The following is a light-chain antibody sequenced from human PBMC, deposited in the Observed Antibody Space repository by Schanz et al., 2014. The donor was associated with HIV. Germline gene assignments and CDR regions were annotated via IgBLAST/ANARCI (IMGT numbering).Light chain of an antibody. CDR1: QSISSW. CDR3: QQYTKDFPT. V-gene: IGKV1-5*03. Sequence: IQMTQSRSTLSASVGDRVTLTCRASQSISSWLAWYQQKPGKAPKLLIYEASTLESGVPPRFSGSGSGTDFTLTISCLQPDDSATYYCQQYTKDFPTFGQGTKVEIK. J-gene: IGKJ1*01. CDR2: EAS.